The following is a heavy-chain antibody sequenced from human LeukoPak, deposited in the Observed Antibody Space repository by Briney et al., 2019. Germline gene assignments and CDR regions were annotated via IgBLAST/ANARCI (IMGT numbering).Heavy chain of an antibody. V-gene: IGHV1-18*01. CDR1: GYTFSNYG. CDR3: ARCGYSSGWYCGVDD. CDR2: ISVDNGHT. Sequence: ASVKVSCKASGYTFSNYGIIWVRQAPGQGLEWMGWISVDNGHTNYAQKVQGRVTMTADTSTSTAYMELRNLRSDDTAVYYCARCGYSSGWYCGVDDWGQGTLVTVSS. J-gene: IGHJ4*02. D-gene: IGHD6-19*01.